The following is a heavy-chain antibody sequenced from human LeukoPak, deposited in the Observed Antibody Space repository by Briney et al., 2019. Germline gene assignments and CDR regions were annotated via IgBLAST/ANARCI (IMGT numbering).Heavy chain of an antibody. CDR1: GYTFTSYG. D-gene: IGHD5-24*01. CDR3: ASVEMATTNGGFDY. CDR2: ISTYNDDT. V-gene: IGHV1-18*01. J-gene: IGHJ4*02. Sequence: ASVKVSCKASGYTFTSYGISWVRQAPGQGLEWMGWISTYNDDTNYAQKLQGRVTMTTDTSTNTAYMELRSLRSDDTAVYYCASVEMATTNGGFDYWGQGTLVTVSS.